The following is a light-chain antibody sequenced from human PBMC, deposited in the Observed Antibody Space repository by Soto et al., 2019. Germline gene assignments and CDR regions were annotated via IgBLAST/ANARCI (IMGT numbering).Light chain of an antibody. CDR1: PSVSSNY. Sequence: IGFAHAPCTLAWSPGERSTLSFTCIPSVSSNYLLWYQQQPGQDPRLLLYGASSRAHGVPDRLSGGGSGTAFTTPISTMQPADFAVSYCQHFVTSTPCTFGQGTKV. CDR3: QHFVTSTPCT. V-gene: IGKV3-20*01. CDR2: GAS. J-gene: IGKJ1*01.